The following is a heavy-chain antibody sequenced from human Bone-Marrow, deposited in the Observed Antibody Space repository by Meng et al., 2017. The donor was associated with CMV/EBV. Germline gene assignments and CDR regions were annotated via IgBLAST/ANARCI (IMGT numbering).Heavy chain of an antibody. D-gene: IGHD6-13*01. CDR3: ARHEVKRVREQQLVFDY. CDR1: GFSLSSYS. J-gene: IGHJ4*03. Sequence: GESLKISCAASGFSLSSYSMNWVRQAPGKGLQWISYINSSSTNIQYAHSVRGRFTISRDNAKNSLYLQMHTLSAEDSAVYYCARHEVKRVREQQLVFDYWGQGAMVTVSS. V-gene: IGHV3-48*04. CDR2: INSSSTNI.